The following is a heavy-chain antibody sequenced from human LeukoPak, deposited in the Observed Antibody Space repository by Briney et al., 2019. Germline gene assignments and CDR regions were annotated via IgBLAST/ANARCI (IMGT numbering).Heavy chain of an antibody. CDR1: GGSFSGYY. CDR3: ARRPYRGALDY. D-gene: IGHD1-26*01. J-gene: IGHJ4*02. CDR2: INHCGST. Sequence: SETLSLTCAVYGGSFSGYYWSWIRQPPGKGLEWIGEINHCGSTNYNPYLKSRVTISVDTSKNQFSLKLSSVTAADTAVYYCARRPYRGALDYWGQGTLVTVSS. V-gene: IGHV4-34*01.